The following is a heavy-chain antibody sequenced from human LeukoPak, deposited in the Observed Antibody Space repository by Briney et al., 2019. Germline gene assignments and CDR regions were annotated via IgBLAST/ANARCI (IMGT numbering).Heavy chain of an antibody. CDR2: IIPIFGTA. Sequence: SVKVSCKASGGTFSSYAISWVRQAPGQGLEWMGGIIPIFGTANYAQKFQGRVTITADESTSTAYMELSSLRSEDTAVYYCATTKIQLWSTYKSAYYYMDVWGKGTTVTISS. J-gene: IGHJ6*03. D-gene: IGHD5-18*01. V-gene: IGHV1-69*13. CDR3: ATTKIQLWSTYKSAYYYMDV. CDR1: GGTFSSYA.